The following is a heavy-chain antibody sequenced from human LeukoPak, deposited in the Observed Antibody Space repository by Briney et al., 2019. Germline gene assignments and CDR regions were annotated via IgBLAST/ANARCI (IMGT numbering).Heavy chain of an antibody. Sequence: PSETLSLTCTVSGGSISSSSYYWGWIRQPPGKGLEWIVSIYYSGSTYYNPSLKSRVTISVDTSKNQFSLKLSSVTAADTAVYYCARSNYDSSGYYYYYYYMDVWGKGTTVTVSS. V-gene: IGHV4-39*07. CDR1: GGSISSSSYY. CDR2: IYYSGST. D-gene: IGHD3-22*01. CDR3: ARSNYDSSGYYYYYYYMDV. J-gene: IGHJ6*03.